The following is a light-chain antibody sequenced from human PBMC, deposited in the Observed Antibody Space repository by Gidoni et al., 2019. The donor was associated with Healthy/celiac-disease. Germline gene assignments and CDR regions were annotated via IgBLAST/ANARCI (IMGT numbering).Light chain of an antibody. V-gene: IGKV3-20*01. CDR1: QSVSSSY. Sequence: EIVLTQSPGTLSLSPGERATLSCRASQSVSSSYLASYQQKPGQAPRLLSYGASSRATGLPDRFSGSGSGTDFTLTISRLEPEDFAVYYCQQYGSSPPCSFGQGTKLEIK. J-gene: IGKJ2*04. CDR3: QQYGSSPPCS. CDR2: GAS.